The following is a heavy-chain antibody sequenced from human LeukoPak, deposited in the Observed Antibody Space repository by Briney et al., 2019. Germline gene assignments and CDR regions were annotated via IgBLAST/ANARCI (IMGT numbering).Heavy chain of an antibody. J-gene: IGHJ3*02. CDR1: GFTFSSYG. CDR3: ARTYCSGGSCYPDDAFDI. CDR2: IWYDGSNK. Sequence: PGGSLGLSCAASGFTFSSYGMHWVRQAPGKGLEWVAVIWYDGSNKYYADSVKGRFTISRDNSKNTLYLQMNSLRAEDTAVYYCARTYCSGGSCYPDDAFDIWGQGTMVTVSS. D-gene: IGHD2-15*01. V-gene: IGHV3-33*01.